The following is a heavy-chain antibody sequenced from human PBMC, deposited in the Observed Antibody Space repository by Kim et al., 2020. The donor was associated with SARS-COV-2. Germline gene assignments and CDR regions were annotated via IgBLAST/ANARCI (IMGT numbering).Heavy chain of an antibody. V-gene: IGHV1-3*01. Sequence: ASVKVSCKASGYTFTSYAIHWVRQAPGQRLEWMGWINAGNGNTKYSQKFQGRVTITRDTSASTAYMELSSLRSEDTAVYYCARGDSSSWLNWYFDLWGRGTLVTVSS. D-gene: IGHD6-13*01. J-gene: IGHJ2*01. CDR2: INAGNGNT. CDR1: GYTFTSYA. CDR3: ARGDSSSWLNWYFDL.